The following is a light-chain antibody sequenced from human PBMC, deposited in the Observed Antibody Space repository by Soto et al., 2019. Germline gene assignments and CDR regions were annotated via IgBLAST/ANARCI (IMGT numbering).Light chain of an antibody. V-gene: IGKV1-17*01. CDR3: QQYYSYPWT. CDR1: QGIRND. CDR2: AAS. Sequence: DIQMTPSPSSLSASVGDRVTITCRASQGIRNDLGWYQQEPGKAPKRLIYAASSLQSGVPSRFSGSGSGTDFTLTISCLQSEDFATYYCQQYYSYPWTFGQGTKVDIK. J-gene: IGKJ1*01.